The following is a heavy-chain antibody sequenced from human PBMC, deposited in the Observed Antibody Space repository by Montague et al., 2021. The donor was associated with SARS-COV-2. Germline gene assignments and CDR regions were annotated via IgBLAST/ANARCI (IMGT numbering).Heavy chain of an antibody. Sequence: PALVKPTQTLTLTCTFSELSLSTSGMCVSWIRQPPGKALEWLARXDWDDDKYYSTSLKTRLTISKDTPKNQVVLTMTNMDPVDTATYYCARMTVTTALDYWGQGTLVTVSS. D-gene: IGHD4-17*01. J-gene: IGHJ4*02. V-gene: IGHV2-70*11. CDR3: ARMTVTTALDY. CDR1: ELSLSTSGMC. CDR2: XDWDDDK.